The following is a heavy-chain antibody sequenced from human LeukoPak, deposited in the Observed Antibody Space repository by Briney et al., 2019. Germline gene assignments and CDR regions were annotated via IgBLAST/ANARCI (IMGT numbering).Heavy chain of an antibody. CDR1: GFIFTNYN. V-gene: IGHV3-21*01. Sequence: PGGSLRLSCAASGFIFTNYNINWVRQAPGKGLEWVSSISGGSTYIYYADSVRGRFTISRDNAKNSLYLQMNSLRAEDTAVYYCAREGYILTGYRIGYWGQGTLVTVSS. D-gene: IGHD3-9*01. CDR3: AREGYILTGYRIGY. J-gene: IGHJ4*02. CDR2: ISGGSTYI.